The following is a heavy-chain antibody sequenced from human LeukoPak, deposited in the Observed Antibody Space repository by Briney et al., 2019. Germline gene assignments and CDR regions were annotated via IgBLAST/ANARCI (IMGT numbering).Heavy chain of an antibody. J-gene: IGHJ4*02. D-gene: IGHD6-13*01. CDR3: AKDLFDSSSWYTSPPDY. CDR2: ISGSGGST. Sequence: GGSLRLSCAASGFTFSSYAMSWARQAPGKGLEWVSAISGSGGSTYYADSVKGRFTISRDNSKNTLYLQMNSLRAEDTAVYYCAKDLFDSSSWYTSPPDYWGQGTLVTVSS. CDR1: GFTFSSYA. V-gene: IGHV3-23*01.